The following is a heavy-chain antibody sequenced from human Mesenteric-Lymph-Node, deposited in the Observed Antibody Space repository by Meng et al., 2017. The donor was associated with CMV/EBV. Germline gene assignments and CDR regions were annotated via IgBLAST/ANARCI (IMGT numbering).Heavy chain of an antibody. J-gene: IGHJ1*01. CDR2: ISTSSSII. D-gene: IGHD2-21*01. Sequence: GESLKISCAASGFTFTRYSMNWVRQAPGKGLEWASHISTSSSIIYYADSVKGRFTISRDNAKNSLYLQMNSLRAEDTAVYYCARGAAYCGGDCYPPLQHWGQGTLVTVSS. CDR3: ARGAAYCGGDCYPPLQH. CDR1: GFTFTRYS. V-gene: IGHV3-48*04.